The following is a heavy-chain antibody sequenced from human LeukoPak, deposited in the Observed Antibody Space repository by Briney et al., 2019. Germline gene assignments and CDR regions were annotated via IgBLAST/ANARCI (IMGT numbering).Heavy chain of an antibody. CDR1: GFTFDDYA. D-gene: IGHD4-17*01. Sequence: GGSLRLSCAASGFTFDDYAMHRVRQAPGKGLEWVSGISWNSGSIGYADSVKGRFTISRDNAKNSLYLQMNSLRAEDTALYYCAKEDYAIAFDIWGQGTMVTVSS. V-gene: IGHV3-9*01. J-gene: IGHJ3*02. CDR2: ISWNSGSI. CDR3: AKEDYAIAFDI.